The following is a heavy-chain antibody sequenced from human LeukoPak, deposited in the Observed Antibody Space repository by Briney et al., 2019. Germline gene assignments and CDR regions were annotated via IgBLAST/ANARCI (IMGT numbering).Heavy chain of an antibody. J-gene: IGHJ4*02. CDR3: AKNIGGLDY. CDR2: ISGSDGST. CDR1: GFTFNTYG. D-gene: IGHD3-10*01. V-gene: IGHV3-23*01. Sequence: GGSLRHSCAVSGFTFNTYGMTWVRPAPGRGLEWVSGISGSDGSTYHADSVKGRFTISRDNSKNTLYLQMNSLRGEDTAVYYCAKNIGGLDYWGQGTLVTVSS.